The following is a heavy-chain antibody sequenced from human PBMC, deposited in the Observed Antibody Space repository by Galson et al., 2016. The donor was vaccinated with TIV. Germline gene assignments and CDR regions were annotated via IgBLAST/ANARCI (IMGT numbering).Heavy chain of an antibody. Sequence: ALRLSCAASGFVFGDFAMTWVRQVPGKGLEWVSGVSWTGTYTKYADSVKGRFTISRDNAKKSLYLQMTSLRAEDTALYYCAKDLSQSLDAYENIAFDIWGQGTLVTVSS. D-gene: IGHD3-22*01. CDR3: AKDLSQSLDAYENIAFDI. J-gene: IGHJ3*02. CDR1: GFVFGDFA. CDR2: VSWTGTYT. V-gene: IGHV3-20*04.